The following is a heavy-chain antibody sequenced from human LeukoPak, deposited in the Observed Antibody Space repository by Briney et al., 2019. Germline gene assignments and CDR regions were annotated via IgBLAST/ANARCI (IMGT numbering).Heavy chain of an antibody. CDR1: GGTFSSYA. Sequence: GASVKVSCKASGGTFSSYAISWVRQAPGQGLEWMGGIIPIFGTANYAQKFQGRVTITADKSTSTAYMELSSLRSEDTAVYYCATGQWLERSNYYFDYWGQGTLVTVSS. J-gene: IGHJ4*02. CDR3: ATGQWLERSNYYFDY. D-gene: IGHD6-19*01. CDR2: IIPIFGTA. V-gene: IGHV1-69*06.